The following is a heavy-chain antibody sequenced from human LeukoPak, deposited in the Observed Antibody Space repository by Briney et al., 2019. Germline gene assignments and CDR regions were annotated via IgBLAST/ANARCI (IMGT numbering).Heavy chain of an antibody. Sequence: PGGSLRLSCAASGFTFSSYWMSWVRQAPGKGLEWVANIKQDGSEKYYVDSVKGRFTISRDNAKNSLYLQMNSLRAEDTAVYYCARVGWPAYEGATTLDYWGQGTLVTVSS. V-gene: IGHV3-7*01. CDR3: ARVGWPAYEGATTLDY. D-gene: IGHD1-26*01. CDR1: GFTFSSYW. CDR2: IKQDGSEK. J-gene: IGHJ4*02.